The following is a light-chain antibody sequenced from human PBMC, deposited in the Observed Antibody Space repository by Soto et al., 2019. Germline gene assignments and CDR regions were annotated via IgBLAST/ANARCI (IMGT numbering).Light chain of an antibody. V-gene: IGKV1-5*01. CDR2: DAS. J-gene: IGKJ2*01. CDR1: QSVNNY. Sequence: DIQMTQSPSTLSASVGDRVTITCRASQSVNNYLAWYQQKPGKAPNLLIYDASSLESGVPSRFSGSGSGTEFTLTISCLQPDDFATYYRQQYDSYYTFGQGTKLEIK. CDR3: QQYDSYYT.